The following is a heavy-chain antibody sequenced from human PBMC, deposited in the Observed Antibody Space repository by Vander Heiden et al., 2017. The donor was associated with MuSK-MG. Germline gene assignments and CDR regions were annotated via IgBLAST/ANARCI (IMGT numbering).Heavy chain of an antibody. CDR1: GFTFNNYV. J-gene: IGHJ4*02. CDR2: ISGSGHTT. Sequence: EVQLLESGGGMVQPGGSLRLSGAASGFTFNNYVMAWVRQAPGRGLEWVSAISGSGHTTYYADSVEGRFTVSRGNSKNTLFLQMNSLRAEDTAVYYCAKGRAASTDFDYWGQGTLVTVSS. CDR3: AKGRAASTDFDY. V-gene: IGHV3-23*01. D-gene: IGHD1-1*01.